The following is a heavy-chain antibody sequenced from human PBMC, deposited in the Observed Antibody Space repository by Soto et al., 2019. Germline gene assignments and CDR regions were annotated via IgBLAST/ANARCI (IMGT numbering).Heavy chain of an antibody. CDR2: IGTAGDT. V-gene: IGHV3-13*01. J-gene: IGHJ3*02. D-gene: IGHD4-17*01. CDR1: GFTFSSYD. Sequence: GGSLRLSCAASGFTFSSYDMHWVRQATGKGLEWVSAIGTAGDTYYPGSVKGRFTISRENAKNSLYLQMNSLRAEDTAVYYCARGDYGDYVSGAFDIWGQGTMVTVSS. CDR3: ARGDYGDYVSGAFDI.